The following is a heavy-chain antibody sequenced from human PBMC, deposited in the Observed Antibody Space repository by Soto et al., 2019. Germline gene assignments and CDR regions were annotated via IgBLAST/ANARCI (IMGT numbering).Heavy chain of an antibody. CDR1: GFTFSTYS. D-gene: IGHD3-10*01. CDR3: ARQSYSSGKAFDC. V-gene: IGHV3-48*02. Sequence: EVQLVESGGGLIQPGGSLRLSCAASGFTFSTYSMNWVRQAPGKGLEWVSYIDATSGATYYADSVQGRITVSRDNAKNSLYLQMNSLRDEDTAVYYCARQSYSSGKAFDCWGQGTPVTVSS. J-gene: IGHJ4*02. CDR2: IDATSGAT.